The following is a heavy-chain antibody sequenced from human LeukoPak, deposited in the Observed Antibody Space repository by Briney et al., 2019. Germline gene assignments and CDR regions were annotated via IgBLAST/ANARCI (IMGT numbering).Heavy chain of an antibody. CDR1: GFIFDDYG. D-gene: IGHD5-24*01. J-gene: IGHJ4*02. V-gene: IGHV3-7*01. Sequence: GGSLRLSCAAFGFIFDDYGMSWVRQAPGKGLERVANIKKDGGETYYMESVKGRFTISRDNARNSLYLQMNSLTVEDTAVYYCARDMGWQQFDQWGQGTLVTVSS. CDR2: IKKDGGET. CDR3: ARDMGWQQFDQ.